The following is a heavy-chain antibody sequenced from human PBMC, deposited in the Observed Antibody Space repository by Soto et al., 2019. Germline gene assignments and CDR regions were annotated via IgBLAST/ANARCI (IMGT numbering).Heavy chain of an antibody. V-gene: IGHV4-34*01. CDR2: INHSGST. Sequence: SETLSLTCAVYGGSFSGYYWSWIRQPPGKGLEWIGEINHSGSTNYNPSLKSRVTISVDTSKNQFSLKLSSVTAADTAVYYCARGRITIFGVVIRWFDPWGQGTLVTVSS. J-gene: IGHJ5*02. D-gene: IGHD3-3*01. CDR3: ARGRITIFGVVIRWFDP. CDR1: GGSFSGYY.